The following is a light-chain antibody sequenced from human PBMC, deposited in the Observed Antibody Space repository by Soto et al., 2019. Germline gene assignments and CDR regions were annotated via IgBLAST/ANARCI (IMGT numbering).Light chain of an antibody. V-gene: IGLV1-40*01. CDR1: SSNIGAGYN. J-gene: IGLJ2*01. Sequence: QSVLTQPPSVSGAPGRRVTISCTGSSSNIGAGYNVHWYQQLPGTAPKLLVYGNNNRPSGVPDRFSGSKSGTSASLAITKLQAEDEADYYCQSYDSSLSVVFGGGTKLTVL. CDR3: QSYDSSLSVV. CDR2: GNN.